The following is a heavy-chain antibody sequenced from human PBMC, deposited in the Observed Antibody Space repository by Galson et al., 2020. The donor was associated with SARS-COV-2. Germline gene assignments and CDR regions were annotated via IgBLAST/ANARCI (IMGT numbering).Heavy chain of an antibody. CDR1: GYTFTDYY. J-gene: IGHJ4*02. CDR3: ATLTGDDSDYFDY. D-gene: IGHD7-27*01. CDR2: INPKSGGA. Sequence: ASVTVSCQASGYTFTDYYVDWVRQAPGQGLEWMGRINPKSGGANYAQRFQGRVTMTRDTSITTAYMELRRLRSDDTAVYYCATLTGDDSDYFDYWGQGALVTVSS. V-gene: IGHV1-2*06.